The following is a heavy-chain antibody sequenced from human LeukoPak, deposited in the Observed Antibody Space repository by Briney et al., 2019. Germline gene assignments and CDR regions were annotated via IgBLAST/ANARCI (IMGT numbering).Heavy chain of an antibody. CDR3: VRDNYSYRLDV. J-gene: IGHJ4*01. CDR2: IKRDASEK. V-gene: IGHV3-7*03. Sequence: PGGSLRLSCAASGFTFRTYWMSWVRQAPGKGLEWVASIKRDASEKYYVDSVKGRFTISRDNAKNSLYPHMNSLRAEDTAIYYCVRDNYSYRLDVWGQGTLVTVSS. CDR1: GFTFRTYW. D-gene: IGHD2-21*01.